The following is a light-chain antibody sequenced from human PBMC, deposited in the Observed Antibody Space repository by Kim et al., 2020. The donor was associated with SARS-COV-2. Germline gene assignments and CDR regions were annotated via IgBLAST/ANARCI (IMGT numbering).Light chain of an antibody. CDR3: QQYRTYPLT. J-gene: IGKJ4*01. CDR1: QSISSW. Sequence: ASVGDRVIITCRPSQSISSWLAWYQQKPGKAPKLLMYKASNLETGVPSRFSGSGSGTEFTLTISSLQPDDFATYYCQQYRTYPLTFGGGTEVDIK. V-gene: IGKV1-5*03. CDR2: KAS.